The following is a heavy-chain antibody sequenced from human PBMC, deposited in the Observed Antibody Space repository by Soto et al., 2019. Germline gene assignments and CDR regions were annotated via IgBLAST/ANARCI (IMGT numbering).Heavy chain of an antibody. Sequence: GGSLRLSCAASGFTFSSYEMNWVRQAPGKGLEWLSYISSSGSTIYYADSVKGRFTISRDNAKNSLYLQMNSLRAEDTAVYYCARDYYDISGYYYAFDMWGQGTMVTVSS. J-gene: IGHJ3*02. V-gene: IGHV3-48*03. CDR1: GFTFSSYE. CDR2: ISSSGSTI. D-gene: IGHD3-22*01. CDR3: ARDYYDISGYYYAFDM.